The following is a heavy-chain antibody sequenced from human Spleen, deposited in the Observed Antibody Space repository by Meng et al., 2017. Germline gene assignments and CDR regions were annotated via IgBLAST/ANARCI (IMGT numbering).Heavy chain of an antibody. CDR2: VDPEDGET. CDR3: AGAHNSGAYCPDDY. D-gene: IGHD1-26*01. Sequence: VPAVKSGAEVRKPGASVKISCKGSGYTFTDSYMHWVQQAPGKGLEWMGLVDPEDGETIYAEKFQGRVTITADTSTDTAYMELSSLRFDDTAVYYCAGAHNSGAYCPDDYWGQGTLVTVSS. J-gene: IGHJ4*02. V-gene: IGHV1-69-2*01. CDR1: GYTFTDSY.